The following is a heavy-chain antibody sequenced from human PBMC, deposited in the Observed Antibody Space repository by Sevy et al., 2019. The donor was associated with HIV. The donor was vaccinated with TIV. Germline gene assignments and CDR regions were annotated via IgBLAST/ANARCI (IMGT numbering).Heavy chain of an antibody. CDR2: IKQDESEK. V-gene: IGHV3-7*01. D-gene: IGHD3-22*01. Sequence: GGSLRLSCAASGFTFSRYWMTWVRQAPGKGLEWVSYIKQDESEKYYVDSVKGRFTISRDNAKNSLYLQMNSLRADDTAVYYCARAEQVTMLVVFGGLYFDSWGQGTLVTVSS. CDR3: ARAEQVTMLVVFGGLYFDS. J-gene: IGHJ4*02. CDR1: GFTFSRYW.